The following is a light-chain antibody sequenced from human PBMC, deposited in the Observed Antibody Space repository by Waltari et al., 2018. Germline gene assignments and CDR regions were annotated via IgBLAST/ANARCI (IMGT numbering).Light chain of an antibody. V-gene: IGKV3-11*01. CDR1: QSIGIY. CDR2: DAS. J-gene: IGKJ5*01. CDR3: HHRNNWPDT. Sequence: EILLTQSPATLSLCPGERVTLSCRAGQSIGIYLSCYQQKPGQAPRPLIYDASNRATGVPARFSGSGSGTDFTLTISSLKPENFAVYYCHHRNNWPDTFGQGTRLEIK.